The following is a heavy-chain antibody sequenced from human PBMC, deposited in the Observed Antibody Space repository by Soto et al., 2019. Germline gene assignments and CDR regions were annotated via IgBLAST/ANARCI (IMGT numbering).Heavy chain of an antibody. D-gene: IGHD3-10*01. J-gene: IGHJ5*02. CDR3: ARGLIGRGVPNWFDP. CDR1: GGSISSGGYY. Sequence: PSETLSLTCTVSGGSISSGGYYWSWIRQHPGKGLEWIGYIYYSGSTYYNPSLKGRVTISVDTSKNQFSLKLSSVTAADTAVYCCARGLIGRGVPNWFDPWGQGTLVKVSS. V-gene: IGHV4-31*03. CDR2: IYYSGST.